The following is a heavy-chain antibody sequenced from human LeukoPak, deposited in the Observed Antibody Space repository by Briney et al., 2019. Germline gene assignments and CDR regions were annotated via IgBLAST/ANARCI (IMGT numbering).Heavy chain of an antibody. Sequence: PGGSLRLSCAASGFTFSSYWMHWVRQAPGKGLVWVSRINSDGSSTSYADSVKGRFTIPRDNSKNTLYLQMNSLGGEDTAVYYCANERYYYDSSGYTGKAAFDYWGQGTLVTVSS. CDR2: INSDGSST. D-gene: IGHD3-22*01. V-gene: IGHV3-74*01. CDR3: ANERYYYDSSGYTGKAAFDY. J-gene: IGHJ4*02. CDR1: GFTFSSYW.